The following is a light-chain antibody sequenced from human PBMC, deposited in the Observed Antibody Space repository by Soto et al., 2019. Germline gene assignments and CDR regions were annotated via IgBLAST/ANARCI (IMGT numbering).Light chain of an antibody. Sequence: QSALTQPRSVSGSPGQSVTISCTGTSSDVGGYNYVSWYQHHPGKAPKLMIYDVSKRPSGVPDRFSGSKSGNTASLTISGLQAEDEADCCSFSGSPYGFGTGTKVTVL. V-gene: IGLV2-11*01. J-gene: IGLJ1*01. CDR1: SSDVGGYNY. CDR2: DVS. CDR3: CSFSGSPYG.